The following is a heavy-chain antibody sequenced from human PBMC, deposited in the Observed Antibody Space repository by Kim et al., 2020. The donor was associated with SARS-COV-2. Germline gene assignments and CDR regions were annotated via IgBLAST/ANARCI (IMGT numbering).Heavy chain of an antibody. J-gene: IGHJ6*03. Sequence: KSRVTMSVDTSKNQFSLKLSSVTAADTAVYYCARDGPAARPGGYYYYMDVWGKGTTVTVSS. CDR3: ARDGPAARPGGYYYYMDV. D-gene: IGHD6-6*01. V-gene: IGHV4-4*06.